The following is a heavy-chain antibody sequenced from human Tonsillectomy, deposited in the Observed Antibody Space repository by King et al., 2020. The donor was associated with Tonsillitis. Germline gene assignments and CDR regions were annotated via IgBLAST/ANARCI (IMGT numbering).Heavy chain of an antibody. CDR1: GGTFSSYA. D-gene: IGHD3-10*01. J-gene: IGHJ4*02. V-gene: IGHV1-69*04. Sequence: QLVQSGAEVKKPGSSVKVSCKASGGTFSSYAISWVRHAPGQGLEWRGRIIPILGIANYAQKFQGRVPITADKSTSTAYMELSSLRSEDTALYYCARDWASGGSYYWGQGTLVTVSS. CDR2: IIPILGIA. CDR3: ARDWASGGSYY.